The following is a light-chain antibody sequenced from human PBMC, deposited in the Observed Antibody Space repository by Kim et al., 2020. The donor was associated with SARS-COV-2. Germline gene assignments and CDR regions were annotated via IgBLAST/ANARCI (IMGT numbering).Light chain of an antibody. V-gene: IGKV4-1*01. CDR2: WAS. CDR1: QSVLYSSNNKNY. Sequence: ATLNVKATQSVLYSSNNKNYLAWYQQKPGQPPKLLIYWASTRESGVPDRFSGSGSGTDFTLTISSLQAEDVAVYYCLQYYSPPQTFGQGTKVDIK. J-gene: IGKJ1*01. CDR3: LQYYSPPQT.